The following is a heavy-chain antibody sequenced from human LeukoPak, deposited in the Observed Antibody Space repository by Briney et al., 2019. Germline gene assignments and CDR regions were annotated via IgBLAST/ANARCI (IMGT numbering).Heavy chain of an antibody. CDR3: ARDACGSCYSEMPWFDP. D-gene: IGHD2-15*01. CDR2: IFYSGST. CDR1: SGSISTSNYY. Sequence: PSETLSLTCTVSSGSISTSNYYWGWVRQPPGKALEWIGNIFYSGSTYYNPSLKSRVTISVDTSKNQFSLKLSSVTAEDTAVYYCARDACGSCYSEMPWFDPWGQGTLVTVSS. J-gene: IGHJ5*02. V-gene: IGHV4-39*07.